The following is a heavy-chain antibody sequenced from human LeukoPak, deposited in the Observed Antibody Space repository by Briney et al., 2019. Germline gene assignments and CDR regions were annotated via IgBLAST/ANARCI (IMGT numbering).Heavy chain of an antibody. V-gene: IGHV3-33*08. Sequence: GGSLRLSCAASGFTFSDYGMHWVRQAPGKGLEWVAVTWYDESNKYYADSVKGRFTISRDNAKNTLYLQMNSLRAEDTAVYYCARDRESAFDIWGQGTMVTVSS. CDR2: TWYDESNK. CDR3: ARDRESAFDI. CDR1: GFTFSDYG. J-gene: IGHJ3*02. D-gene: IGHD3-10*01.